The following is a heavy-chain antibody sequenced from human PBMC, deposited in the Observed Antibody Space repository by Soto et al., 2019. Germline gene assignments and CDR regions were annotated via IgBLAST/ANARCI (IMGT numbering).Heavy chain of an antibody. Sequence: QVQLVQSGPEVKKPGASVKVSCKASGYTFTNYGFNWVRQAPGQGREWMGWISAYNGHTKYSQIFQARVIMTTDTSTSTAYMEWRSLTSDDTAVYSWARAGAGTNALGYWGQGTLVTVSA. CDR3: ARAGAGTNALGY. V-gene: IGHV1-18*01. CDR2: ISAYNGHT. J-gene: IGHJ4*02. D-gene: IGHD2-8*01. CDR1: GYTFTNYG.